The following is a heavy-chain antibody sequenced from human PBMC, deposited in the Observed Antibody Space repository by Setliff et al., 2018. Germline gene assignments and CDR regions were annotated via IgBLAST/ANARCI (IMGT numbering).Heavy chain of an antibody. J-gene: IGHJ4*02. D-gene: IGHD3-10*01. CDR3: ARGSPLHY. CDR1: GDSIDTDIW. V-gene: IGHV4-4*02. CDR2: ICLGGSP. Sequence: SETLSLTCTVSGDSIDTDIWWSWVRQSPGKGLEWIGEICLGGSPTYNPSLKSRVTMTRDTSISTAYMELSRLRSDDTAVYYCARGSPLHYWGQGTLVTVSS.